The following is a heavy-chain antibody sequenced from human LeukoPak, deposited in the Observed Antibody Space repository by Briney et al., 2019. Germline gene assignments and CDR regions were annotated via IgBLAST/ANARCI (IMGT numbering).Heavy chain of an antibody. Sequence: GGSLRLSCAASGFTFSSYSMNWVRQAPGKGLEWVSYISSSSSTIYYADSVKGRFTISRDNAKNSLYLQMNSLRAEDTAVYYCARGSMITFGGVIPPLDYWGQGTLVTVSS. V-gene: IGHV3-48*01. J-gene: IGHJ4*02. D-gene: IGHD3-16*02. CDR2: ISSSSSTI. CDR3: ARGSMITFGGVIPPLDY. CDR1: GFTFSSYS.